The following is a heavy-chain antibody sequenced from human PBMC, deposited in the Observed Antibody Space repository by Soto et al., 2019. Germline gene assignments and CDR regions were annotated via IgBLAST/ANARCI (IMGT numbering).Heavy chain of an antibody. CDR2: ISGSGGST. J-gene: IGHJ6*02. Sequence: PGGSLRLSCAASGFTFSSYAMSWVRQAPGKGLEWVSAISGSGGSTYYADSVKGRFTISRDNSKNTLYLQMNSLRAEDTAVYYCAKDVKTYSRGWYYYYGMDVWGQGTTVTVSS. D-gene: IGHD6-19*01. CDR1: GFTFSSYA. V-gene: IGHV3-23*01. CDR3: AKDVKTYSRGWYYYYGMDV.